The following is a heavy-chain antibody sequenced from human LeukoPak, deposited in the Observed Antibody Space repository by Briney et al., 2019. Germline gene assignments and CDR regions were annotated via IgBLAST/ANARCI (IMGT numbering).Heavy chain of an antibody. J-gene: IGHJ4*02. CDR1: GFTFSTYS. CDR2: ISSSNTYT. V-gene: IGHV3-21*01. D-gene: IGHD2-8*01. CDR3: ARDVKGYCSNGVCYSTN. Sequence: PGGSLRLSCAASGFTFSTYSMNWVRQAPGKGLEWVSSISSSNTYTYYADSVKGRFTISRDNAKNSLYLQMNSLRAEDTAVYYCARDVKGYCSNGVCYSTNWGQGTLVTVSS.